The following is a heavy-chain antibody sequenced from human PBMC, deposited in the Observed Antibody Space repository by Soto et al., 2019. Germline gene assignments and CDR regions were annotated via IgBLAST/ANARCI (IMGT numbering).Heavy chain of an antibody. D-gene: IGHD2-2*01. V-gene: IGHV3-23*01. J-gene: IGHJ6*03. CDR1: GSTFSSYA. Sequence: PGGSLRLSCAASGSTFSSYAMSWVRQAPGKGLEWVSAISGSGGSTYYADSVKGRFTISRDNSKNTLYLQMNSLRAEDTAVYYCARKDIVVVPAARGPPTLNYYMDVWGKGTTVTVSS. CDR3: ARKDIVVVPAARGPPTLNYYMDV. CDR2: ISGSGGST.